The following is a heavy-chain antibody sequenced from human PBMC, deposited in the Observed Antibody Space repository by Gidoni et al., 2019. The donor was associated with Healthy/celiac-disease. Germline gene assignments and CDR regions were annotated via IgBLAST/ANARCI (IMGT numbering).Heavy chain of an antibody. D-gene: IGHD3-10*01. CDR2: INPSGGST. V-gene: IGHV1-46*03. Sequence: GSGYTFTSYYMHWVRQAPGQGLEWMGIINPSGGSTSYAQKFQGRVTMTRDTSTSTVYMELSSLRSEDTAVYYCARAITMVRGWFDYWGQGTLVTVSS. J-gene: IGHJ4*02. CDR3: ARAITMVRGWFDY. CDR1: GYTFTSYY.